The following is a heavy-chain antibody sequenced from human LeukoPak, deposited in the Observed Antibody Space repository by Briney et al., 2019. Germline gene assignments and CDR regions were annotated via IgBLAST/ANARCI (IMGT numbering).Heavy chain of an antibody. V-gene: IGHV1-69*13. D-gene: IGHD5-18*01. J-gene: IGHJ4*02. CDR3: ARGGYSYGYGGWYYFDY. Sequence: SVKVSCKASGYTFTSYAMHWVRQAPGQRLEWMGGIIPIFGTANYAQKFQGRVTITADESTSTAYMELSSLRSEDTAVYYCARGGYSYGYGGWYYFDYWGQGTLVTVSS. CDR1: GYTFTSYA. CDR2: IIPIFGTA.